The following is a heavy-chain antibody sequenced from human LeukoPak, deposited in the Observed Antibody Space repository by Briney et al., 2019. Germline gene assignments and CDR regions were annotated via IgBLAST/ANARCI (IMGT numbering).Heavy chain of an antibody. CDR2: IKQDGSEK. V-gene: IGHV3-7*01. CDR3: ARDENGHNYKDGMDV. CDR1: GFTFSSYW. Sequence: GGSLRLSCAASGFTFSSYWMSWVRQAPGKGLEWVANIKQDGSEKYYVDSVKGRFTISRDNAKNSLYLQMNSLRAEDTAVYFCARDENGHNYKDGMDVWGRGATVTVSS. D-gene: IGHD3-10*01. J-gene: IGHJ6*02.